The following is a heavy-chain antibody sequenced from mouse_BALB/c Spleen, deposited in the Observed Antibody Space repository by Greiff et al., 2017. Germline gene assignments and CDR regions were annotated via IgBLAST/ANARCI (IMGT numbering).Heavy chain of an antibody. J-gene: IGHJ4*01. Sequence: EVQLQESGGGLVQPGGSLKLSCAASGFDFSRYWMSWVRQAQGKGLEWIGEINPDSSTINYTPSLKDKFIISRDNAKNTLYLQMSKVRSEDTALYYCARLYYDAMDYWGQGTSVTVSS. V-gene: IGHV4-1*02. CDR2: INPDSSTI. D-gene: IGHD1-1*02. CDR3: ARLYYDAMDY. CDR1: GFDFSRYW.